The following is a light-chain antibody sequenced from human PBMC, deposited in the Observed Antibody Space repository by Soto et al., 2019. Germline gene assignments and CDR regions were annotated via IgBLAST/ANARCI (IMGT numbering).Light chain of an antibody. CDR1: SSDVGGYNY. J-gene: IGLJ2*01. Sequence: QSVLTQPASVSGSPGQSITISCTGTSSDVGGYNYVSWYQQHPGKAPKLMIYAVSNRPSGVSDRFSGSKSGNTASLTISGLQAEDEADYYCSSYTSSSTPVVFGGGTKVTVL. CDR3: SSYTSSSTPVV. V-gene: IGLV2-14*01. CDR2: AVS.